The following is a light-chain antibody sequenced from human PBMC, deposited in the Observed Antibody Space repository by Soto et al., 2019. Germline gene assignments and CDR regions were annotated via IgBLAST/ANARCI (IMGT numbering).Light chain of an antibody. CDR3: QEYGSSRT. Sequence: EIVLTQSPGTLSLSPGERATLSCRASQSVSSSYLAWYQHKPGQAPRLLVFGTSSRDTGIPDRFSGSGSGTDFTLTISRLEPEDFAVYYCQEYGSSRTFGLGTKVEIK. CDR2: GTS. J-gene: IGKJ1*01. CDR1: QSVSSSY. V-gene: IGKV3-20*01.